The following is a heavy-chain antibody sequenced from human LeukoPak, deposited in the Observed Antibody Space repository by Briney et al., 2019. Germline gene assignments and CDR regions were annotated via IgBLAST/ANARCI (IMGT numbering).Heavy chain of an antibody. CDR1: GYSFTSYW. CDR3: ARMPYYYDSSGYYYISLYYYYGMDV. D-gene: IGHD3-22*01. Sequence: RGESLKISCKGSGYSFTSYWIGWVRQMPGKGLEWMGIIYPGDSDTRYSPSFQGQVTISADKSISTAYLQWSSLKASDTAMYYCARMPYYYDSSGYYYISLYYYYGMDVWGQGTTVTVSS. V-gene: IGHV5-51*01. J-gene: IGHJ6*02. CDR2: IYPGDSDT.